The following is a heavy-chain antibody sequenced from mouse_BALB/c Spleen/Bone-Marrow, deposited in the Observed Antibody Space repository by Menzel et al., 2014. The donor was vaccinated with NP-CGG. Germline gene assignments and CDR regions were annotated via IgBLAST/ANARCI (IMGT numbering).Heavy chain of an antibody. J-gene: IGHJ1*01. V-gene: IGHV1S16*01. D-gene: IGHD1-1*01. CDR2: INPSNGGT. CDR3: TIYYGSSPYWYFDV. CDR1: GYTFTSYW. Sequence: VQLQQSGAELVKPGTSVKLSCKASGYTFTSYWMHWAKLRPGQGFEWIGEINPSNGGTNYNEKFKRKATLTVDKSSSTAYMQLSSLTSEDSAVYYCTIYYGSSPYWYFDVWGAGTTVTVSS.